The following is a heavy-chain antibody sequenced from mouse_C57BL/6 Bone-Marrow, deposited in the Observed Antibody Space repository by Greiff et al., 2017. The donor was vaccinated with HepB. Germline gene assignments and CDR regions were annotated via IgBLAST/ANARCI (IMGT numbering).Heavy chain of an antibody. Sequence: QVQLQQSGAELVRPGTSVKVSCKASGYAFTNYLIEWVKQRPGQGLEWIGVINPGSGGTNYNEKFKGKATLTADKSSSTAYMQLSSLTSEDSAVYFCASQGFAYWGQGTLVTVSA. CDR1: GYAFTNYL. CDR3: ASQGFAY. J-gene: IGHJ3*01. V-gene: IGHV1-54*01. CDR2: INPGSGGT.